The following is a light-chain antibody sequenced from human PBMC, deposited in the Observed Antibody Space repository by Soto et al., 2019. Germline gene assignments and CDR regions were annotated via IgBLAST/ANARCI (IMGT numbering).Light chain of an antibody. Sequence: PGERATLSCRASQSVHNSDLAWYQQKPGQAPRLLIYDASFRPTGIPDRFSGSGSGTDFTLTINRLEPEDFAVYYCQQYGSSPHTFGGGTKVE. CDR1: QSVHNSD. J-gene: IGKJ4*01. CDR2: DAS. V-gene: IGKV3-20*01. CDR3: QQYGSSPHT.